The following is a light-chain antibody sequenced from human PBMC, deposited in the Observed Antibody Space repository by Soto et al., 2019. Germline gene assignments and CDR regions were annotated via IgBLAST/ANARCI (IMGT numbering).Light chain of an antibody. CDR1: SSNTGRND. CDR3: AAWDDSLSAVV. J-gene: IGLJ2*01. CDR2: RNN. Sequence: QSVLTQPPSASGTPGQRVTIYCSVRSSNTGRNDVYWYQQLPGTAPKRLIYRNNQRPSGVPDRFSGSKSGTSASLAIGGLQSEDDSDYDWAAWDDSLSAVVFGGGTKLTVL. V-gene: IGLV1-47*01.